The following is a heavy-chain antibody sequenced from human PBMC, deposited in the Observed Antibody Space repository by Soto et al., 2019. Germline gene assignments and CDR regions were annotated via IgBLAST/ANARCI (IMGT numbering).Heavy chain of an antibody. V-gene: IGHV3-23*01. Sequence: GGSLRLSCAAPGFIFSSYAMTWVRQAPGKGLEWVSAISGSGIDTYYADSVKGRFTISRDNSKNTLYLQMNSLRAEDTASYYCAKDHYGADGDYYYYGMDVCGQGTTVTVSS. CDR3: AKDHYGADGDYYYYGMDV. J-gene: IGHJ6*02. CDR1: GFIFSSYA. D-gene: IGHD4-17*01. CDR2: ISGSGIDT.